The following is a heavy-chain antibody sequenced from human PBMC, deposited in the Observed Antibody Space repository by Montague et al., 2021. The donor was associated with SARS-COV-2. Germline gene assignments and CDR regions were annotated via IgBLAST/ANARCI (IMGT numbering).Heavy chain of an antibody. CDR1: GFTVSSNY. V-gene: IGHV3-53*01. CDR2: IYSGGST. Sequence: SLRLSCAASGFTVSSNYMSWVRQAPWKGLEWVSVIYSGGSTYYADSVKGRFTISRDNSKNTLYLQMNSLRAEDTAVYYCARDRGGNYYFDYWGQGTLATVSS. D-gene: IGHD1-7*01. J-gene: IGHJ4*02. CDR3: ARDRGGNYYFDY.